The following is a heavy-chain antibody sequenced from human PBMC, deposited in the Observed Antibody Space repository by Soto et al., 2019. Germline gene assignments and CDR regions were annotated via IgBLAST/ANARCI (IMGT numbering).Heavy chain of an antibody. D-gene: IGHD3-3*01. CDR2: ISAYNGNT. CDR3: ARDAPRFLEWLLAVYYYSGMDV. J-gene: IGHJ6*02. Sequence: GESLKISCKASGYTFTSYGISWVRQAPGQGLEGMGWISAYNGNTNYAQKLQGRVTMTADTSTSTAYVELRSLRSDDTAVYYCARDAPRFLEWLLAVYYYSGMDVWGQGTTVTVSS. V-gene: IGHV1-18*01. CDR1: GYTFTSYG.